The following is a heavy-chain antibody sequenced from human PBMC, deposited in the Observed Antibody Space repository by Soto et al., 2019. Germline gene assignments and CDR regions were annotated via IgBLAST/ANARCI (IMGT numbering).Heavy chain of an antibody. CDR2: ISTTSTYI. Sequence: PGGSLRLSCAASGFTFSGDAMNWVRQAPGKGLEWVSSISTTSTYIYYAESVKGRFTISRDNANNSLHLQMYSLRAEDTAVYYCVRDYVMDVWGQGTTATVSS. V-gene: IGHV3-21*01. CDR1: GFTFSGDA. CDR3: VRDYVMDV. J-gene: IGHJ6*02. D-gene: IGHD3-10*02.